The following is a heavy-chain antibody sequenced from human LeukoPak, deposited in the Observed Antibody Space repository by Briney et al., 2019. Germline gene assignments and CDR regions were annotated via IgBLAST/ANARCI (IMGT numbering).Heavy chain of an antibody. CDR2: ISGSGGST. Sequence: GGSLRLSCAASGFTFSSYALSWVRQAPGKGLEWVSAISGSGGSTYYADSVKGRFTISRDNSKNTLYLQMNSLRAEDTAVYYCAKGGYGDYSYYFDYWGQGTLVTVSS. V-gene: IGHV3-23*01. CDR1: GFTFSSYA. J-gene: IGHJ4*02. D-gene: IGHD4-17*01. CDR3: AKGGYGDYSYYFDY.